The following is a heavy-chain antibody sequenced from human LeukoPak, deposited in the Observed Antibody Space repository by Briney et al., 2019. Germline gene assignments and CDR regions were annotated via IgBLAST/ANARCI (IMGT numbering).Heavy chain of an antibody. D-gene: IGHD2-21*02. J-gene: IGHJ5*02. CDR2: INPSGGSA. CDR3: ARVPFELVTAIEGRFDP. CDR1: GYTFTSYY. Sequence: ASVKVSCKASGYTFTSYYMHWVRQAPGQGLEWMGIINPSGGSASYAQKFQGRVTMTRDTSTSTVYMELSSLRSEDTAVYYCARVPFELVTAIEGRFDPWGQGTLVTVSS. V-gene: IGHV1-46*01.